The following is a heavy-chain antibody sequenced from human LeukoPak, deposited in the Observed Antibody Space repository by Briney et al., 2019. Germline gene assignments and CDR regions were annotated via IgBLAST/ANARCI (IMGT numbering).Heavy chain of an antibody. J-gene: IGHJ6*02. D-gene: IGHD3-10*01. Sequence: TGGSLRLSCAASGFNFANHAMSWVRQTPGKGLEWVSAISGGGDITYYADSVTGRFTISRDNSKDTLFLQMHGLRPGDTAVYYCAKGYYYGSGSYYPFDVWGQGTTVTVSS. CDR3: AKGYYYGSGSYYPFDV. CDR2: ISGGGDIT. V-gene: IGHV3-23*01. CDR1: GFNFANHA.